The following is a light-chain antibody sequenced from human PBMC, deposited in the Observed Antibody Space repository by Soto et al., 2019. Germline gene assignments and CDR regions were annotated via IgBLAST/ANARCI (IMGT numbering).Light chain of an antibody. CDR2: DVS. J-gene: IGLJ1*01. Sequence: QSALTQPASVSGSPGQSITISCTGTSSDVGAYNHVSWFQHHPGKAPKLMIYDVSNRPSGVSNRFSGSKSGNTASLTISALQAEDEADYYCLSYTTSTTSVFRTGTMLTVL. CDR1: SSDVGAYNH. V-gene: IGLV2-14*03. CDR3: LSYTTSTTSV.